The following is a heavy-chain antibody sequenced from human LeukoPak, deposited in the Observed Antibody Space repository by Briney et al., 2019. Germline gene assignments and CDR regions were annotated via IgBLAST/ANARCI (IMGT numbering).Heavy chain of an antibody. CDR2: INSDGSST. Sequence: GGSLRLSCAASGFTFSSYWMHWVRQAPGKGLVWVSRINSDGSSTSYADSVKGRFTISRDNAKNTLYLQMNSLRAEDTAVYYCARVSHCSGGSCYLYYYYGMDVWGKGTTVTVSS. D-gene: IGHD2-15*01. CDR3: ARVSHCSGGSCYLYYYYGMDV. CDR1: GFTFSSYW. J-gene: IGHJ6*04. V-gene: IGHV3-74*01.